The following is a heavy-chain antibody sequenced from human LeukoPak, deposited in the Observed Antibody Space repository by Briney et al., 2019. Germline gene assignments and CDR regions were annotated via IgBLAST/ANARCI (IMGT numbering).Heavy chain of an antibody. CDR3: ARGDDYYYYGMDV. CDR1: GGTFSNNA. Sequence: SVKVSCKASGGTFSNNAISWVRQAPGQGLEWMGRIIPILGIANYAQKFQGRVTITADESTSRAYMELRSLRSEDTAVYYCARGDDYYYYGMDVWGQGTLVTVSS. CDR2: IIPILGIA. J-gene: IGHJ6*02. V-gene: IGHV1-69*04.